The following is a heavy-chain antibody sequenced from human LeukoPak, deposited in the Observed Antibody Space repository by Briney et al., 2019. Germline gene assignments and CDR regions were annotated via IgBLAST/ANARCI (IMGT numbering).Heavy chain of an antibody. V-gene: IGHV3-23*01. Sequence: PGGSLRLSCAASGFTFSSYAMSWVRQAPGKGLEWVSAISGSGGSTYCADSVKGRFTISRDNSKNTLYLQMNSLRAEDTAVYYCAKDHMVRGVISYYYYGMDVWGQGTTVTVSS. CDR1: GFTFSSYA. CDR2: ISGSGGST. D-gene: IGHD3-10*01. J-gene: IGHJ6*02. CDR3: AKDHMVRGVISYYYYGMDV.